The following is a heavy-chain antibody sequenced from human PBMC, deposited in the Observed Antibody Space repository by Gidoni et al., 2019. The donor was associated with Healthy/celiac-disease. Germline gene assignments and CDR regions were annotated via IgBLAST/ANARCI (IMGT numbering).Heavy chain of an antibody. V-gene: IGHV3-48*01. CDR1: GFTFRSYS. Sequence: EVQLVESGGGWVQPGGCLRPACAAPGFTFRSYSMNWVRQAPGKGLAWVSYISSSSSTIYYADSVKGRFTISRDNAKNSLYLQMNSLRAEDTAVYYCARGRGYSYGNFDYWGQGTLVTVSS. CDR2: ISSSSSTI. J-gene: IGHJ4*02. CDR3: ARGRGYSYGNFDY. D-gene: IGHD5-18*01.